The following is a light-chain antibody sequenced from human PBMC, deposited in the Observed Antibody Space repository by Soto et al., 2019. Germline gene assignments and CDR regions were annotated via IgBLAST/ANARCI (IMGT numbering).Light chain of an antibody. J-gene: IGKJ1*01. V-gene: IGKV3-20*01. CDR2: GAS. CDR1: QPVTSSY. CDR3: QQYGSSPRT. Sequence: EIVLTQSAGTLSLXXVXXXXXXXSASQPVTSSYLAWYQQKPGQAPRRLIYGASNRATGIPDRFRASGSETDFTLTISRLEPEDFAVYYCQQYGSSPRTFGQGTKVDI.